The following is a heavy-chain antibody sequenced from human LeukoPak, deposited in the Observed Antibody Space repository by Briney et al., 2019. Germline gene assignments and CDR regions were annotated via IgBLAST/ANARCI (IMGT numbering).Heavy chain of an antibody. CDR3: ARDLEIAAAGPYYYYMDV. J-gene: IGHJ6*03. CDR2: IYYSGST. V-gene: IGHV4-59*01. Sequence: SETLSLTCTVSGGSISSYYWSWIPHPPGKGLEWIGYIYYSGSTNYNPSLKRRVTISVDTSKNQFSLKLSSVTAADTAVYYCARDLEIAAAGPYYYYMDVWGKGTTVTVSS. CDR1: GGSISSYY. D-gene: IGHD6-13*01.